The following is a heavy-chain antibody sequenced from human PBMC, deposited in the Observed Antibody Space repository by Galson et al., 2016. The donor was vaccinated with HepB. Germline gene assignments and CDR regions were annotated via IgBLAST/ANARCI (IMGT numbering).Heavy chain of an antibody. J-gene: IGHJ2*01. CDR1: GYGFTNSW. V-gene: IGHV5-51*03. CDR2: IYPGDSDT. CDR3: GWYAGRQLDLAYLAL. Sequence: QSGAEVKKPGESMKISCKGSGYGFTNSWIGWVRQIPGKGLECIGFIYPGDSDTRYSPSFQAPVTISVDKSISTAYLLWSSLEASDTAIYYCGWYAGRQLDLAYLALWGGGTLVTVSS. D-gene: IGHD2-15*01.